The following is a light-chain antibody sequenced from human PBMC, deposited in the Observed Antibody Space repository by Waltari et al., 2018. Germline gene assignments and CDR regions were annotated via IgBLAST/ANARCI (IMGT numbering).Light chain of an antibody. CDR1: QSVSSN. CDR2: GAS. J-gene: IGKJ2*01. V-gene: IGKV3-15*01. CDR3: HQYNNWPLYT. Sequence: EIVMTQSPATLSVSPGDRVTLSCRASQSVSSNLGWYQQKPGQAPRLLIYGASTRVTGVPARFSGSGSGTEFTLTISSLQSEDFAVYYCHQYNNWPLYTFGQGTKLEIK.